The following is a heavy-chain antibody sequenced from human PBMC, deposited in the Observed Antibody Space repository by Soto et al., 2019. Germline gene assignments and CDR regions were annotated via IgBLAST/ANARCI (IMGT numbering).Heavy chain of an antibody. CDR3: ARDLSSCSSARCYSFYYGMDL. CDR2: INSDGRRT. Sequence: GGSLRLPCTASGFNFSRFWTHWVRQVPGRGLVWVSHINSDGRRTSYADSVKGRFTISRDNAKNTLFLQMNSLRAEDTAVYYCARDLSSCSSARCYSFYYGMDLWGQGTTVTVSS. J-gene: IGHJ6*02. V-gene: IGHV3-74*01. CDR1: GFNFSRFW. D-gene: IGHD2-2*01.